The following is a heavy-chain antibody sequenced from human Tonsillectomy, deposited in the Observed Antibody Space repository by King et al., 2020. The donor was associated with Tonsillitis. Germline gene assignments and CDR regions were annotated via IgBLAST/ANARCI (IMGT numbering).Heavy chain of an antibody. CDR1: GYTFTSYG. J-gene: IGHJ4*02. Sequence: QLVQSGAEVKKPGASVKVSCKASGYTFTSYGISWVRQAPGQGLEWMGWISAYNGNTNYAQKLQGRVTMTTDTSTSTAYMEIRSLRSDDTAVYYCSRSMVRLVTTSSDFDYSGQGTLVTVSS. CDR3: SRSMVRLVTTSSDFDY. D-gene: IGHD3-10*01. V-gene: IGHV1-18*04. CDR2: ISAYNGNT.